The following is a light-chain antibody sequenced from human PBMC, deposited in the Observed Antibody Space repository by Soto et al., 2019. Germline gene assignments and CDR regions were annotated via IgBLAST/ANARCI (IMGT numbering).Light chain of an antibody. Sequence: QSALTPPASVSGSPGQSITISCTGTSSDVGGYNYVSWYQQHPGKGPKLMIYEVSNRPSGVSNRFSGSKSGNTATLTIYGLQAEDEADYYCSSYTSTTTRVFGTGTKVTVL. CDR1: SSDVGGYNY. V-gene: IGLV2-14*03. CDR3: SSYTSTTTRV. J-gene: IGLJ1*01. CDR2: EVS.